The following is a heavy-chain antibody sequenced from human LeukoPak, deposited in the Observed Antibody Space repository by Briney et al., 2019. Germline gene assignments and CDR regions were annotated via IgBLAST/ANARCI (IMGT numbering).Heavy chain of an antibody. V-gene: IGHV1-8*01. CDR1: GFTFTNYD. CDR2: MNPINGNT. D-gene: IGHD3-10*01. Sequence: EALVKVSCKASGFTFTNYDINWVRQATGQGLEWMGWMNPINGNTGYAQKFQGRVTMTRDTSISTAYMELRSLTSEDTAVYYCVRDGEGVAISVNYWFDPWGQGTLVTVSS. J-gene: IGHJ5*02. CDR3: VRDGEGVAISVNYWFDP.